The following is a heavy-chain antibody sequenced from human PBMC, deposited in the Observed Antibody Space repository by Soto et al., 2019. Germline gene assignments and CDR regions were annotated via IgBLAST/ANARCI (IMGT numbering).Heavy chain of an antibody. Sequence: GRSQRLSCAASGFTFSSYAMSWVRQAPGNGLEWVSGITASGADTYYADSVKGRFTISRDNSENTLYLQMYSLRAEDTAVYYCAKLSRYSTRWLYYFDYWGQGTLVTVSS. D-gene: IGHD6-13*01. V-gene: IGHV3-23*01. CDR1: GFTFSSYA. CDR2: ITASGADT. CDR3: AKLSRYSTRWLYYFDY. J-gene: IGHJ4*02.